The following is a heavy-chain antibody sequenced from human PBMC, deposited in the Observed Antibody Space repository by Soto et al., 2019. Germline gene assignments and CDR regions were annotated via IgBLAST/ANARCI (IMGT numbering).Heavy chain of an antibody. J-gene: IGHJ4*02. Sequence: QVHLVQSGAEVKKPGASVKVSCKGSGYAFTTYGINWVRQAPGKGLEWMGWISAQSCNTNYAQKLQGRVPGTRDTSTSTAYMELSGLRSDDTAVYYCARGRYGDYWGQGALVTVSS. V-gene: IGHV1-18*01. D-gene: IGHD1-1*01. CDR3: ARGRYGDY. CDR2: ISAQSCNT. CDR1: GYAFTTYG.